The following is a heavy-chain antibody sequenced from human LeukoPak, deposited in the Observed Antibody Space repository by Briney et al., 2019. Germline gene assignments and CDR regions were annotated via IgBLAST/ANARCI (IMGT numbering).Heavy chain of an antibody. CDR1: GFSFSSYG. J-gene: IGHJ6*03. CDR2: ISGSGGST. D-gene: IGHD4-17*01. CDR3: AKDGRETTVTAKDYMDG. Sequence: PGGSLRLSCAASGFSFSSYGMSWVRQAPGKGLEWVSAISGSGGSTNYADSVKGRFTISRDNSKNTLYLQMNSLRAEDTAVYYCAKDGRETTVTAKDYMDGWGKGTTVTASS. V-gene: IGHV3-23*01.